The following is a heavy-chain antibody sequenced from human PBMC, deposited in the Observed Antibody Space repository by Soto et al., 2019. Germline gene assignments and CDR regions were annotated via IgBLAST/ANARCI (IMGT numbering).Heavy chain of an antibody. V-gene: IGHV4-39*06. CDR3: VTSLNYDFWRDGGRHYYFDY. Sequence: PSEALSLTCNVSGCSVSVVNCYWSWVRRRPGNCLWWIGKIYYSGSTYYNPSLKSRGTISVDKSNNQFALRLSSVTAADTAVYFCVTSLNYDFWRDGGRHYYFDYWGQGTLVTVSS. CDR2: IYYSGST. J-gene: IGHJ4*02. D-gene: IGHD3-3*01. CDR1: GCSVSVVNCY.